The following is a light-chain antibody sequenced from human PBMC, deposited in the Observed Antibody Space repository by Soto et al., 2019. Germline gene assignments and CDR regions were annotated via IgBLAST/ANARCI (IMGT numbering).Light chain of an antibody. Sequence: DIQMTQSPSSLSASVRDRVTITCRASQSISSFLNWYQQKPGKAPNLLIYTASTLPSGVPSRFSGSGSGTDFTLTIISLQPEDFATYYCQQNYNIPRTFGQGTKVDIK. V-gene: IGKV1-39*01. CDR2: TAS. CDR3: QQNYNIPRT. CDR1: QSISSF. J-gene: IGKJ1*01.